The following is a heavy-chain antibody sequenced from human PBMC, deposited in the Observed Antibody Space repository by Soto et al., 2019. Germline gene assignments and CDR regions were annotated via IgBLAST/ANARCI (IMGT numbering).Heavy chain of an antibody. CDR1: GSSISSYH. V-gene: IGHV4-59*01. Sequence: SDTLSLTCTVSGSSISSYHWSWIRQPPGKGLEWIGNIYYSGSTNYSPSLKSRVTFSVDTSKNQFSLKLTSVTAADTAVYYCARGPRIGYSSSWFSSYWFEPWGQGTPVTVSS. J-gene: IGHJ5*02. CDR2: IYYSGST. CDR3: ARGPRIGYSSSWFSSYWFEP. D-gene: IGHD6-13*01.